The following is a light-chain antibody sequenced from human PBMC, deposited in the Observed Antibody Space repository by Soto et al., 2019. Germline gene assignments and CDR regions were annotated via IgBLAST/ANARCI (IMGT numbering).Light chain of an antibody. J-gene: IGKJ1*01. CDR2: AAS. CDR1: QGISSW. CDR3: QQTYSNLWT. V-gene: IGKV1-12*01. Sequence: DIQMTQSPSSVSASVGDRVTITCRASQGISSWLAWYQQKPGKAPKLLIYAASTLHTGVPSRFSGRGSGTDFTLTINNLQREDFADYFCQQTYSNLWTFGQGTKVDIK.